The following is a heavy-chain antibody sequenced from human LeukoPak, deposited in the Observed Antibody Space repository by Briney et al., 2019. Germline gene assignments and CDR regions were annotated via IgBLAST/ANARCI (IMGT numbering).Heavy chain of an antibody. CDR1: GYTFTGYY. V-gene: IGHV1-2*02. Sequence: ASVKVSCKASGYTFTGYYMHWVRQAPGQGLEWMGWINPNSGGTNYAQKFQGRVTMTRDTSISTAYMELSRLRSDDTAVYYCARGIPGILTGQTFDYWGQGTLVTVSS. J-gene: IGHJ4*02. D-gene: IGHD3-9*01. CDR2: INPNSGGT. CDR3: ARGIPGILTGQTFDY.